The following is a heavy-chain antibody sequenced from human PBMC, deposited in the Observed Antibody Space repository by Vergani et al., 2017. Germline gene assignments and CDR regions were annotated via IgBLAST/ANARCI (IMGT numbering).Heavy chain of an antibody. CDR3: ATLGISGSYSFDY. V-gene: IGHV3-48*03. D-gene: IGHD1-26*01. CDR2: ISSSGSTI. CDR1: GFTFSSYE. J-gene: IGHJ4*02. Sequence: EVQLVESGGGLVQPGGSLRLSCAASGFTFSSYEMNWVRQAPGKGLEWVSYISSSGSTIYYADSVKGRFTISRDNAKNSLYLQMNSLRAEDTAVYYCATLGISGSYSFDYWGQGTLVTVSS.